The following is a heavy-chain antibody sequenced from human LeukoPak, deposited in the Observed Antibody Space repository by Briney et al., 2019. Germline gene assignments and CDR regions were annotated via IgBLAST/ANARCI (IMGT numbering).Heavy chain of an antibody. D-gene: IGHD6-13*01. Sequence: PGGSLRLSCAASGFTFSSYSMNWVRQAPGKGLEWVSYISSSSSTIYYADSVKGRFIISRDNAKNSLYLQMNSLRAEDTAVYYCARDFIDRQLAPFDYWGQGTLVTVSS. CDR2: ISSSSSTI. CDR3: ARDFIDRQLAPFDY. CDR1: GFTFSSYS. J-gene: IGHJ4*02. V-gene: IGHV3-48*04.